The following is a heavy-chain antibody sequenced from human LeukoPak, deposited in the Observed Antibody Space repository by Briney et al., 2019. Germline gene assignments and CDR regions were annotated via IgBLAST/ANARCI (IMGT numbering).Heavy chain of an antibody. D-gene: IGHD6-19*01. CDR2: IYHSGST. Sequence: SQTLSLTCAVSGGSISSGGYSWIWIRQPPGKGLEWIGYIYHSGSTYYNPSLKSRVTISVDRSKNQFSLKLSSVTAADTAVYYCARSQSGAVAGEGDAFDIWGQGTMVTVSS. J-gene: IGHJ3*02. CDR3: ARSQSGAVAGEGDAFDI. V-gene: IGHV4-30-2*01. CDR1: GGSISSGGYS.